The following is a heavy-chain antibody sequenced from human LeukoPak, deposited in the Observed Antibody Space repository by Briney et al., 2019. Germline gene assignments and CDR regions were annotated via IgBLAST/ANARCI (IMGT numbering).Heavy chain of an antibody. J-gene: IGHJ6*02. CDR2: ISYDGSNK. CDR3: AKGGIAARPGYGMDV. V-gene: IGHV3-30*18. CDR1: GFTFSSYG. D-gene: IGHD6-6*01. Sequence: PWGSLRLPCAASGFTFSSYGMHWVRQAPGKGLEGVAVISYDGSNKYYADSVKGRFTISRDNSKNTLYLQMNSLRAEDTAVYYCAKGGIAARPGYGMDVWGQGTTVTVSS.